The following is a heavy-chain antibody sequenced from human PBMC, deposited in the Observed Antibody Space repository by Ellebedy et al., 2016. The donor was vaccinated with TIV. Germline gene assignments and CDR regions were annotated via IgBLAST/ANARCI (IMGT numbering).Heavy chain of an antibody. CDR2: ISSSSSYT. CDR3: ARYDFWSGSFDY. V-gene: IGHV3-11*03. J-gene: IGHJ4*02. CDR1: GFTFSHYY. D-gene: IGHD3-3*01. Sequence: GESLKISXAASGFTFSHYYMSWIRQAPGKGLEWVSYISSSSSYTNYADSVKGRFTISRDNSKNTLYLQMNSLRAEDTAVYYCARYDFWSGSFDYWGQGTLVTVSS.